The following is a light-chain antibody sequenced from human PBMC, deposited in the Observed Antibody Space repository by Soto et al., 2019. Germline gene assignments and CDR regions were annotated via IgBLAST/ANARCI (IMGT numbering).Light chain of an antibody. CDR1: SSDVGDYNS. V-gene: IGLV2-8*01. CDR3: TSYAGSNSVL. J-gene: IGLJ2*01. CDR2: EVS. Sequence: QSVLTQPPSASGSPGQSVTISCTGTSSDVGDYNSVSWNQQHPGKAPKLMIYEVSKRPSGVPDRFSGSKSGNTASLTVSGLQAEDEADYYCTSYAGSNSVLFGGGTKLTVL.